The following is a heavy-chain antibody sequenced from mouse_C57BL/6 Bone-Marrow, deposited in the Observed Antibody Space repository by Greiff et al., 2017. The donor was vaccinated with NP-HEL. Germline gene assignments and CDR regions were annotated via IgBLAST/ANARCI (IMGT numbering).Heavy chain of an antibody. CDR3: ARDDGPYFDV. Sequence: QVQLQQPGAELVKPGASVKLSCKASGYTFTSYWMQWVKQRPGQGLEWIGEIDPSDSYTNYNQKFKGKATLTVDKSSRTASMQLSSLTSEYSAVYYCARDDGPYFDVWGTGTTVTVSS. CDR2: IDPSDSYT. V-gene: IGHV1-50*01. D-gene: IGHD1-2*01. J-gene: IGHJ1*03. CDR1: GYTFTSYW.